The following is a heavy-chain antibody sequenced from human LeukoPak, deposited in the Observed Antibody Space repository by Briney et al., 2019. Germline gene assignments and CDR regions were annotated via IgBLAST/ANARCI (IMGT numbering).Heavy chain of an antibody. CDR2: VSWDGGST. D-gene: IGHD6-13*01. CDR3: AKLSVASSSSDY. V-gene: IGHV3-43*01. J-gene: IGHJ4*02. CDR1: GFTFDDYT. Sequence: GGSLRLSCAASGFTFDDYTMHWVRQAPGKGLEWVSLVSWDGGSTYYADSVKGRFTISRDNSKNSLYLQMNSLRIEDTALYYCAKLSVASSSSDYWGQGTLVTVSS.